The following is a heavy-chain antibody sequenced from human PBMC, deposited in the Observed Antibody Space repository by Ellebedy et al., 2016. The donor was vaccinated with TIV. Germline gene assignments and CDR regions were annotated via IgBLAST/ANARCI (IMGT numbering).Heavy chain of an antibody. CDR1: GFIISGYY. D-gene: IGHD1-1*01. J-gene: IGHJ4*02. Sequence: GESLKISCAASGFIISGYYMTWFRQAPGRGLECLSYISGTASDTNYADSVKGRFAISSDNAKNSLYLQMNSLRSEDTAVYYCARGTRDAQLWGQGTLVIVSS. CDR3: ARGTRDAQL. V-gene: IGHV3-11*06. CDR2: ISGTASDT.